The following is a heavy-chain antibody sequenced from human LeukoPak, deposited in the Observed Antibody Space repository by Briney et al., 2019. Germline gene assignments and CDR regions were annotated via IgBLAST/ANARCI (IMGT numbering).Heavy chain of an antibody. Sequence: GSLRLSCAASVFTFNTYAMSWVRQAPGKGLEWVAVISGGGGTTYYADSVKGRFTISRDNSKNTLYLRMNSLRVEDTAVYYCAKGPVVTATYNWFDSWGQGALVTVSS. CDR2: ISGGGGTT. J-gene: IGHJ5*01. CDR3: AKGPVVTATYNWFDS. V-gene: IGHV3-23*01. D-gene: IGHD2-21*02. CDR1: VFTFNTYA.